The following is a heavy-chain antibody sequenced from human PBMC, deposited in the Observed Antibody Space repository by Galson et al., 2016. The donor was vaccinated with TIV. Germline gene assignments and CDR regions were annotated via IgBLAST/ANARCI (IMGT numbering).Heavy chain of an antibody. J-gene: IGHJ5*02. CDR3: ARDSGSYARWFDP. V-gene: IGHV1-18*01. CDR1: GYTFINYG. D-gene: IGHD3-16*01. CDR2: ISAYNGNT. Sequence: SVKVSCKASGYTFINYGVGWVRQAPGQGLEWMGWISAYNGNTRYAQKLQARVTMTTDTSTNTAYMELRSLRSDDTAVYYCARDSGSYARWFDPWGQGTLVTVSS.